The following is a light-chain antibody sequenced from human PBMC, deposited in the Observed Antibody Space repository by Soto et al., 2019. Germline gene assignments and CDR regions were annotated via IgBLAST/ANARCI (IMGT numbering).Light chain of an antibody. V-gene: IGKV3-20*01. CDR1: QSFXSSY. CDR3: QQYGSATRT. CDR2: CAS. J-gene: IGKJ4*01. Sequence: IGLTQSAGTLSLSPGERATLSCRASQSFXSSYLAGYQQKPGQAPRLLXACASSMATGSPDRLSGSGSVTDFTLTISRLEPEDFAVYYCQQYGSATRTFGGGTKVDIK.